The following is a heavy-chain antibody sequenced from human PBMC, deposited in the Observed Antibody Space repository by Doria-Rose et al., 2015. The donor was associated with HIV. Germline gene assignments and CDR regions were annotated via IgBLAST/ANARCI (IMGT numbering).Heavy chain of an antibody. CDR1: GFSFESYA. Sequence: VQLVQSGGGLVQPGRFLRLSCVGSGFSFESYAMHWVRLAPRKGLEWVAGISWDSGAKGNADSVEGRFTIFRNNAKKSVYLEMRSLRPEDTAFYYCAKAPIIGPKYYFYMDVRGKGTSVTVSS. J-gene: IGHJ6*03. CDR2: ISWDSGAK. CDR3: AKAPIIGPKYYFYMDV. D-gene: IGHD3-3*01. V-gene: IGHV3-9*01.